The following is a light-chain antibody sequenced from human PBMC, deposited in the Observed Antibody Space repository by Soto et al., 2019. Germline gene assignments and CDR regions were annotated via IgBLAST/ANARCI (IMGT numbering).Light chain of an antibody. V-gene: IGKV2-28*01. Sequence: DIVMTQSPLSLPVTPGEPASISCRSSQSLLHSNGYNYLDWYLQKPGQSPQLLIYLGSNRASGVPDRFSGSGSGTDFTLKISRVEAEDVGVYYCMQALQTPYTFSQGTKPEIK. CDR3: MQALQTPYT. CDR2: LGS. CDR1: QSLLHSNGYNY. J-gene: IGKJ2*01.